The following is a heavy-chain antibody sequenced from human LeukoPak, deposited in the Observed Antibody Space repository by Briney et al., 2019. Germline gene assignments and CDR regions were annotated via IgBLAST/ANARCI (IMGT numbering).Heavy chain of an antibody. D-gene: IGHD2-8*01. Sequence: GASVKVSCKASDYTFPSSDINWVRQAPGQGLEWMGWISVKNGNTKYAQRLQGRVTMTTDTSTSTAYMELRSLRTDDTAVYCCATQFCTSSACDYPYWGRGTLVTVSS. J-gene: IGHJ4*02. CDR3: ATQFCTSSACDYPY. V-gene: IGHV1-18*01. CDR1: DYTFPSSD. CDR2: ISVKNGNT.